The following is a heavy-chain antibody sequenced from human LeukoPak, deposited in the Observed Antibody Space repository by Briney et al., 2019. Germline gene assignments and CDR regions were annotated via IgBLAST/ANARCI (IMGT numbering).Heavy chain of an antibody. Sequence: GGSLRLSCAASGFTFGDDAVTWVRQAPGKGLEWVGFAKSKIYGATTLYATSVEGRFTISRDDSGSIGYLQMNSLRSEDTAVYYCAIDRVRLEPRPLYCGMDVWGQGTTVTASS. J-gene: IGHJ6*02. CDR3: AIDRVRLEPRPLYCGMDV. CDR1: GFTFGDDA. CDR2: AKSKIYGATT. D-gene: IGHD1-1*01. V-gene: IGHV3-49*04.